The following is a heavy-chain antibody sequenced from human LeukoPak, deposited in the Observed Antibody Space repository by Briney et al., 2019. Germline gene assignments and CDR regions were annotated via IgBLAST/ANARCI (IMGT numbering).Heavy chain of an antibody. V-gene: IGHV1-2*02. J-gene: IGHJ5*02. Sequence: ASVKVSCKASGYTFIGYYIHWVRQAPGQGLEWMGWINPNTGATKYAEKFQGRVTMTGDTSISTGYMELSSLRSDDTAVYFCARKYDILTGYDNWFDPWGQGTLVTVSS. CDR1: GYTFIGYY. CDR2: INPNTGAT. D-gene: IGHD3-9*01. CDR3: ARKYDILTGYDNWFDP.